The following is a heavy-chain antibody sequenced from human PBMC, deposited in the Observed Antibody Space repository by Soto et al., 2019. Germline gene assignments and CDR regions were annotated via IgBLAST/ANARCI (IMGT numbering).Heavy chain of an antibody. Sequence: PGGSLRLSCAGSGFTFDDYGMSWVRQAPGKGLEWVSGINWNGGSTGYADSVKGRFTISRDNAKNSLYLQMNSLRAEDTALYYCASFYCSSTSCQGGYYYYRLAVRGPGTTVPVSS. CDR1: GFTFDDYG. CDR3: ASFYCSSTSCQGGYYYYRLAV. V-gene: IGHV3-20*04. D-gene: IGHD2-2*01. J-gene: IGHJ6*02. CDR2: INWNGGST.